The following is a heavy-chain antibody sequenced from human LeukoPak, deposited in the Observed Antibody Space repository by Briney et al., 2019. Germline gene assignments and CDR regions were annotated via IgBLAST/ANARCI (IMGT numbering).Heavy chain of an antibody. D-gene: IGHD2-21*02. V-gene: IGHV3-33*01. J-gene: IGHJ4*02. CDR2: IWYDGSNK. CDR1: GFTFSSYG. Sequence: GGSLRLSCAASGFTFSSYGMHWVRQAPGKGLEWVAVIWYDGSNKYYADSVKGRFTISRDNSKNTLYLQMNSLRDEDTAVYYCATLRVVVTATGLDYWGQGILVTVSS. CDR3: ATLRVVVTATGLDY.